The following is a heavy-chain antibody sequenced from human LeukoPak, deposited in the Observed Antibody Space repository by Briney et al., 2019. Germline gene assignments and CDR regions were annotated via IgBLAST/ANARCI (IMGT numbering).Heavy chain of an antibody. J-gene: IGHJ4*02. Sequence: WVRQMPXXGLEWMGIIYPGDSDTRYSPSFQGQVTISADKSISTAYLQWSSLKASDTAMYYCARREADGYYSSYWGQGTLVTVSS. V-gene: IGHV5-51*01. CDR3: ARREADGYYSSY. CDR2: IYPGDSDT. D-gene: IGHD3-22*01.